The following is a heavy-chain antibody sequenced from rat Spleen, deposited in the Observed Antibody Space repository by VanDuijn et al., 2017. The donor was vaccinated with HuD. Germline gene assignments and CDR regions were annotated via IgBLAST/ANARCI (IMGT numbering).Heavy chain of an antibody. CDR1: GFTFSNYY. V-gene: IGHV5-27*01. J-gene: IGHJ2*01. D-gene: IGHD5-1*01. CDR2: ISTGGGST. CDR3: TTSKLGAGVY. Sequence: EVQLVESGGGLVQPGRSLKLSCAASGFTFSNYYMAWVRQAPTKGLEWVAYISTGGGSTYYRDSVKGRFTISRDNAKSTLYLQMDSLRSEDTATYYCTTSKLGAGVYWGQGVMVTVSS.